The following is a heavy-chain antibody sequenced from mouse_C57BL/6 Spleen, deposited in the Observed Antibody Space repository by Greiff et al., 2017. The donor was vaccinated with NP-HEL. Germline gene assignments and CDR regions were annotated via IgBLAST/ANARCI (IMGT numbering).Heavy chain of an antibody. CDR2: ISSGGSYT. CDR1: GFTFSSYG. CDR3: ARLGFDY. V-gene: IGHV5-6*01. J-gene: IGHJ2*01. Sequence: EVQWVESGGDLVKPGGSLKLSCAASGFTFSSYGMSWVRQTPDKRLEWVATISSGGSYTYYPDSVKGRFTISRDNAKNTLYLQMSSLKSEDTAMYYCARLGFDYWGQGTTLTVSS.